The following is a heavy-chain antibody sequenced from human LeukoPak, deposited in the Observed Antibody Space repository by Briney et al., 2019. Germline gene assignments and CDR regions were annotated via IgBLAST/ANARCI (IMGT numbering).Heavy chain of an antibody. Sequence: GGSLRLSCAASGFTLTNYAMSWVRQAPGKGLEWVSTVSGSSAYTYYADSVKGRFTISRDNSKNTLYLQMNSLRAGDTAVYYCARARSGAFDIWGQGTMVTVSS. CDR1: GFTLTNYA. CDR3: ARARSGAFDI. D-gene: IGHD7-27*01. J-gene: IGHJ3*02. CDR2: VSGSSAYT. V-gene: IGHV3-23*01.